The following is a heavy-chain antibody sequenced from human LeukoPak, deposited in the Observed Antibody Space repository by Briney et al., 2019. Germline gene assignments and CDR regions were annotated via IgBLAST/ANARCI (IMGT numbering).Heavy chain of an antibody. CDR2: ISAYNGNT. V-gene: IGHV1-18*01. J-gene: IGHJ4*02. D-gene: IGHD3-10*01. CDR1: GYTFTSYG. Sequence: SVKVSCKASGYTFTSYGISWVRQAPGQGLEWMGWISAYNGNTNYAQKLQGRVTMTTDTSTSTAYMELRSLRSEDTAVYYCARGSGGEGSGSYRFDYWGQGTLVTVSS. CDR3: ARGSGGEGSGSYRFDY.